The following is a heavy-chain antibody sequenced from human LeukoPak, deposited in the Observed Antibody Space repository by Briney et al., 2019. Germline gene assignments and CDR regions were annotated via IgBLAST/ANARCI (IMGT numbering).Heavy chain of an antibody. CDR2: NSGSGGST. CDR1: GFTFSSYA. CDR3: AKDQVGFWSGYAY. Sequence: GGPLRLSCAASGFTFSSYAMSWVRQAPGKGLEWVSANSGSGGSTYYADSVKGRFTISRDNSKNTLYLQMNSLRAEDTAVYYCAKDQVGFWSGYAYWGQGTLVTVSS. D-gene: IGHD3-3*01. J-gene: IGHJ4*02. V-gene: IGHV3-23*01.